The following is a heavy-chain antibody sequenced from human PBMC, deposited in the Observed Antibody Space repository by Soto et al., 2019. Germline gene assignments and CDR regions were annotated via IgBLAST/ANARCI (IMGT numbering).Heavy chain of an antibody. J-gene: IGHJ3*02. D-gene: IGHD3-3*01. Sequence: QLHLVQSGAVVKKPGASVTVSCSASGYPVTAYYMHWVRQAPGRGLEWMGGINPATGAAKYKQTFQGRVTMTRDTSTSTVFRELSGLTSEDTAVFYCARGGGVGVAGSAAFDMWGQGTLVTVSS. CDR1: GYPVTAYY. V-gene: IGHV1-2*02. CDR3: ARGGGVGVAGSAAFDM. CDR2: INPATGAA.